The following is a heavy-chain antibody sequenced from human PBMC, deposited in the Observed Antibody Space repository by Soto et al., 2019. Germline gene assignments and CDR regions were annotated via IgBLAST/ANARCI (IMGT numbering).Heavy chain of an antibody. J-gene: IGHJ4*02. CDR3: ATDRDGYNRASELDY. CDR2: FDPEDGET. CDR1: GYTLTELS. D-gene: IGHD5-12*01. V-gene: IGHV1-24*01. Sequence: ASVKVSWKVSGYTLTELSMHWVRQAPGKGLEWMGGFDPEDGETIYAQKFQGRVTMTEDTSTDTAYMELSSLRSEDTAVYYCATDRDGYNRASELDYWGQGTLVTVSS.